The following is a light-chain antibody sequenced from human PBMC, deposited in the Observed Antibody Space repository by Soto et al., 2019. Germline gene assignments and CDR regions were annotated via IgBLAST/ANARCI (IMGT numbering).Light chain of an antibody. CDR3: QQFGSSPLT. CDR1: QSVSSY. J-gene: IGKJ4*01. CDR2: GAP. Sequence: EIELSQSPATLSLSPGERATLSCRASQSVSSYLAWYQQKPGQAPRLLFYGAPNRATGIPDRFSGSGSGTDFTLTISRLEPEDFAVYFRQQFGSSPLTFGGGTKVDIK. V-gene: IGKV3-20*01.